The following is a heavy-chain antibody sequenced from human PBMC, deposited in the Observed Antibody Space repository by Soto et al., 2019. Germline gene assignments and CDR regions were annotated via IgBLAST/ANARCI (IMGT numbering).Heavy chain of an antibody. CDR2: ISGSGGST. V-gene: IGHV3-23*01. Sequence: PGGSLRLSCAASGFTLSNYAMSWVRQAPGKGLQWVSAISGSGGSTYYADSVKGRLTVSRDNFKNMLYLHMTSLRAEDTAVYYCAKAGVGGTYRFDSWGRGSLVTVSS. CDR1: GFTLSNYA. D-gene: IGHD1-26*01. J-gene: IGHJ4*02. CDR3: AKAGVGGTYRFDS.